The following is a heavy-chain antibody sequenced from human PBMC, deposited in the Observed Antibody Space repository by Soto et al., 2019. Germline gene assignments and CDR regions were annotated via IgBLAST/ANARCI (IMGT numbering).Heavy chain of an antibody. Sequence: GGSLRLSCAASGFTFSSYSINWVRQAPGKGLEWVSSISSSSSYIYYADSVKGRFTISRDNAKNSLYLQMNSLRAEDTAVYYCASLSIAVNYYYHGMDVWGQGTTVTVS. CDR2: ISSSSSYI. CDR1: GFTFSSYS. J-gene: IGHJ6*02. CDR3: ASLSIAVNYYYHGMDV. V-gene: IGHV3-21*01. D-gene: IGHD6-6*01.